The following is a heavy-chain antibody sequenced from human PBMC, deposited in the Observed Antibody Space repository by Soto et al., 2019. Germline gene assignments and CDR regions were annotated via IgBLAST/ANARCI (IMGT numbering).Heavy chain of an antibody. D-gene: IGHD5-18*01. Sequence: ASVKVSFKASGYTFTSYYMHWVRQAPGQGLEWMGIINPSGGSTSYAQKFQGRVTMTRDTSTSTVYMELSSLRSEDTAVYYCASRRGYSYGYDYYYGMDVWGQRTTVTVSS. V-gene: IGHV1-46*03. CDR3: ASRRGYSYGYDYYYGMDV. CDR1: GYTFTSYY. CDR2: INPSGGST. J-gene: IGHJ6*02.